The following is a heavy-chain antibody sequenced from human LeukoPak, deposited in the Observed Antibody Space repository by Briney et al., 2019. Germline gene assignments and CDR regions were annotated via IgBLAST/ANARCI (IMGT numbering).Heavy chain of an antibody. V-gene: IGHV3-23*01. CDR2: ISGSGGST. CDR3: VRVTGSRDY. CDR1: GFTFSSYA. J-gene: IGHJ4*02. Sequence: GGSLRLSCAAPGFTFSSYAMSWVRQAPGGGLEWVSAISGSGGSTYYADSVKGRFTISRDNSKNTLYLQMDSLRAEDTAVYYCVRVTGSRDYWGQGTLVTVSS. D-gene: IGHD1-14*01.